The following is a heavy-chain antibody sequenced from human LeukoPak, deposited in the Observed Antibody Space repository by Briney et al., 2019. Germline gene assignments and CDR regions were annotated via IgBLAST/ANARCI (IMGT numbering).Heavy chain of an antibody. CDR1: GYRFTELS. CDR2: FDLVHGDT. V-gene: IGHV1-24*01. CDR3: TAGRAYSLLDF. Sequence: ASVKVSSKVSGYRFTELSRYWVRQAPGKGLEWLGGFDLVHGDTIYAQKFQGRVTMTEDTSTDTSYMELSSLGSEDTAVYFCTAGRAYSLLDFWGQGTLVIVSS. J-gene: IGHJ4*02. D-gene: IGHD5-18*01.